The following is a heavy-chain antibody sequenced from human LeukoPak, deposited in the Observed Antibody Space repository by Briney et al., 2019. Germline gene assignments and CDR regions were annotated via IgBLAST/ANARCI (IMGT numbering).Heavy chain of an antibody. CDR1: GFSFSGHW. CDR3: ALSGYYSVN. CDR2: ISPTGSTT. J-gene: IGHJ4*02. V-gene: IGHV3-74*01. D-gene: IGHD3-3*01. Sequence: GGSLRLSCTASGFSFSGHWMHWARQLPGKGLVWVSRISPTGSTTSYADSVKGRFIVSRDNSKNTLYLQTDSLRAEDTAVYYCALSGYYSVNWGQGTLVTVSS.